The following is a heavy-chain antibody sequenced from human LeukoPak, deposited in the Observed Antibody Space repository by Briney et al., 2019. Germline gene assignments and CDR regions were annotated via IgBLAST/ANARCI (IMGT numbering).Heavy chain of an antibody. J-gene: IGHJ6*03. CDR3: ATSSAAPGYYYLYMDV. D-gene: IGHD6-13*01. V-gene: IGHV1-24*01. CDR2: SDPEDGET. Sequence: ASVKVSCKVSGYTLTELSMHWVRQAPGKGLEWMGGSDPEDGETIYAQKFQGRVTMTEDTSTDTAYMELSSLRSEDTAVYYCATSSAAPGYYYLYMDVWGKGTTVIVSS. CDR1: GYTLTELS.